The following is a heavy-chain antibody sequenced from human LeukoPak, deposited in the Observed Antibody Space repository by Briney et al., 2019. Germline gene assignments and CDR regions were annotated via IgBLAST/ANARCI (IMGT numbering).Heavy chain of an antibody. V-gene: IGHV3-21*01. CDR2: ISSSSSYI. CDR1: GFTFSSYS. D-gene: IGHD3-3*01. J-gene: IGHJ5*02. CDR3: ARRFLEWFDNWFDP. Sequence: GGSLRLSCAASGFTFSSYSMNWVRQAPGKGLEWVSSISSSSSYIYYADSVKGRFTIFRDNAKNSLYLQMNSLRAEDTAVYYCARRFLEWFDNWFDPWGQGTLVTVSS.